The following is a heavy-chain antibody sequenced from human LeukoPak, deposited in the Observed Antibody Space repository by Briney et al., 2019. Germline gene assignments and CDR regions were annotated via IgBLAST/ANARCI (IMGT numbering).Heavy chain of an antibody. CDR3: ARVGRGYSYGTYYFDY. D-gene: IGHD5-18*01. Sequence: SETLSFTCTVSGGSISSYYWSWIWQPAGKGLEWIGRIYTSGSTNYNPSLKSRVTMSVDTSKNQFSLKLSSVTAADTAVYYCARVGRGYSYGTYYFDYWGQGTLVTVSS. V-gene: IGHV4-4*07. J-gene: IGHJ4*02. CDR1: GGSISSYY. CDR2: IYTSGST.